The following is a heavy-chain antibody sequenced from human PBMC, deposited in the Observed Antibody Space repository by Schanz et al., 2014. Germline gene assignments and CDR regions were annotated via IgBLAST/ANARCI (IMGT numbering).Heavy chain of an antibody. J-gene: IGHJ4*02. CDR2: INPSGGSP. V-gene: IGHV1-46*03. D-gene: IGHD6-13*01. CDR3: ARHGVDAAAGGDY. CDR1: GYTFTSDS. Sequence: QVQLVQSGAEVKKPGASVKVSCKASGYTFTSDSMHWVRQAPGQGLEWMGMINPSGGSPAYAQKCQGRITMTRDTTTSTVYMKLSSLRSDDAALYYCARHGVDAAAGGDYWGQGTLVTVSS.